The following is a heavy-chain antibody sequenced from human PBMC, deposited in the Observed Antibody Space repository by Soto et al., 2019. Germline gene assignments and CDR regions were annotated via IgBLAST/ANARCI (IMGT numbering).Heavy chain of an antibody. J-gene: IGHJ6*02. CDR1: GYTFTSYD. V-gene: IGHV1-8*01. CDR2: MNPNSGNT. D-gene: IGHD1-1*01. Sequence: QVQLVQSGAEVKKPGASVKVSCKASGYTFTSYDINWVRQATGQGLEWMGWMNPNSGNTGYAQKFQGRVTMTRNTSIRTAYMELSSLRSEYTAVYYCARERTGTTSMDVWGQGNTVTVSS. CDR3: ARERTGTTSMDV.